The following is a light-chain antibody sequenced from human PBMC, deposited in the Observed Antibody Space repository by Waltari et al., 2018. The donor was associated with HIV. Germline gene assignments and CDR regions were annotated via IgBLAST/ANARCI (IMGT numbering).Light chain of an antibody. CDR1: PDDVGGYYF. J-gene: IGLJ2*01. V-gene: IGLV2-14*01. CDR3: SSYRSYNTVV. CDR2: EVD. Sequence: QSALIQPSSVSGSPGQSITMCCTGTPDDVGGYYFVSWYQHHPGKVPKVLIYEVDTRPSGVSYRFSGSKSGNTASLTISGLQAEDEADYYCSSYRSYNTVVFGGGTKLTVL.